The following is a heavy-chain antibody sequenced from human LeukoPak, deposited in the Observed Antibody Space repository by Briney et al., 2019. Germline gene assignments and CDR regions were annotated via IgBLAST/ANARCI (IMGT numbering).Heavy chain of an antibody. V-gene: IGHV3-23*01. CDR3: AKGSGFPIYNWFDP. CDR1: GFTFSSYA. J-gene: IGHJ5*02. D-gene: IGHD3-3*01. CDR2: ISGSGGST. Sequence: GGSLRLSCAASGFTFSSYAMSWVRQAPGKGLEWVSAISGSGGSTYYAVSVKGRFTISRDNSKSTLYLQMNSLSAEDTSVYYCAKGSGFPIYNWFDPWGQGTLVSVSS.